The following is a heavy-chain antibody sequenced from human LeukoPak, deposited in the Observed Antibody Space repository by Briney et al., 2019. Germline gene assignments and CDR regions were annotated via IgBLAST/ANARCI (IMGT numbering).Heavy chain of an antibody. V-gene: IGHV4-39*01. CDR2: IYYTGVT. D-gene: IGHD6-13*01. Sequence: PSETLSLTCTVSGGSISSNGHYWAWIRQPPGKGLEWIGSIYYTGVTFYSPSLKSRVTISVDTSKNQFSLKVISVTAADTAVYYCAREEASAGDYWGQGTLVTVSS. CDR3: AREEASAGDY. J-gene: IGHJ4*02. CDR1: GGSISSNGHY.